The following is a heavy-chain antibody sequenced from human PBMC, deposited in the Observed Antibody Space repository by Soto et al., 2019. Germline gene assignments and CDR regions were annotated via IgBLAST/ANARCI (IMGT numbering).Heavy chain of an antibody. CDR3: AREGGVVVTAISNWFDP. Sequence: QVQLVQSGAEVKKPGASVKVSCKASGYTFTSYYMHWVRQAPGQGLEWMGIINPSGGSTSYAQKCQGRVTMARDTSTSTIYMELSSLRSEDTAVYYCAREGGVVVTAISNWFDPWGQGTLVTVSS. D-gene: IGHD2-21*02. CDR2: INPSGGST. V-gene: IGHV1-46*01. CDR1: GYTFTSYY. J-gene: IGHJ5*02.